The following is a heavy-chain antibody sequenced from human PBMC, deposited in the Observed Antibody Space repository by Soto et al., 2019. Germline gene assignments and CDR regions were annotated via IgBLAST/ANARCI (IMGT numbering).Heavy chain of an antibody. J-gene: IGHJ4*02. CDR3: ARAVTSCIYSFHY. Sequence: MPSGSLSRTCTVTGDSVNRYYWGWMREPPGKGLECMGYVCYSGSTNYNPSLKSRVTISVDTSKNQISLRLKSVTAAYTALYYCARAVTSCIYSFHYCGQGGLVAVSS. CDR2: VCYSGST. D-gene: IGHD4-4*01. V-gene: IGHV4-59*02. CDR1: GDSVNRYY.